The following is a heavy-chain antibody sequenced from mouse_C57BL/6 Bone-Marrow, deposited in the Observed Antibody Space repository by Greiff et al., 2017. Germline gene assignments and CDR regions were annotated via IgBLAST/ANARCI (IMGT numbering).Heavy chain of an antibody. CDR2: IYPGNSDT. V-gene: IGHV1-5*01. J-gene: IGHJ3*01. CDR1: GYTFTSYW. D-gene: IGHD2-4*01. Sequence: VQLKQSGTVLARPGASVKMSCKTSGYTFTSYWMHWVKQRPGQGLEWIGAIYPGNSDTSYNQKFKGKAKLTAVTSASTAYMELSSLTNEDSAVYYCTKDYDVGPWFAYWGQGTLVTVSA. CDR3: TKDYDVGPWFAY.